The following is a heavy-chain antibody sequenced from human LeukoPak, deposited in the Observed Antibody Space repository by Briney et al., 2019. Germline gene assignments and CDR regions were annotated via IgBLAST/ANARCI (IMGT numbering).Heavy chain of an antibody. D-gene: IGHD3-22*01. V-gene: IGHV5-51*01. CDR1: GYSFTSYW. CDR2: IYPGDSDT. J-gene: IGHJ4*02. CDR3: ARRTDDSSGYYQHYYFDY. Sequence: GESLKISRKGSGYSFTSYWIGWVRQMPGKGLEWMGIIYPGDSDTRYSPSFQGQVTISADKSISTAYLQWSSLKASDTAMYYCARRTDDSSGYYQHYYFDYWGQGTLVTVSS.